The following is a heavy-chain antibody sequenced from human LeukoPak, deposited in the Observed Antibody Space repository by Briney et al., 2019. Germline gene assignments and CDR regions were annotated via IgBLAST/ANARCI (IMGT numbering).Heavy chain of an antibody. V-gene: IGHV3-7*04. CDR2: IKDDGSEI. D-gene: IGHD1-14*01. CDR1: GFTFSHYG. CDR3: ARARIDY. J-gene: IGHJ4*02. Sequence: GGPLRLSCATSGFTFSHYGMPWVRQAPGKGLEWEANIKDDGSEIYSVDSVKGRFTISRDNAKNSLYLQMSSLRAEDTAVYYCARARIDYWGQGTLVTVSS.